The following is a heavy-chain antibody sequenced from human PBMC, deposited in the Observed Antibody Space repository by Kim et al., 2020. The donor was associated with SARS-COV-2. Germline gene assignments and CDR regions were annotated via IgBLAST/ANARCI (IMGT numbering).Heavy chain of an antibody. CDR3: ASDYSSSPEYYYYGMDV. J-gene: IGHJ6*02. CDR2: IIPIFGTG. V-gene: IGHV1-69*13. CDR1: GGTFSSYA. Sequence: SVKVSCKASGGTFSSYAISWVRQAPGQGLEWMGGIIPIFGTGNYAQKFQGRVTITADESTSTAYMELSSLRSEDTAVYYCASDYSSSPEYYYYGMDVWGQGTTVTVSS. D-gene: IGHD6-6*01.